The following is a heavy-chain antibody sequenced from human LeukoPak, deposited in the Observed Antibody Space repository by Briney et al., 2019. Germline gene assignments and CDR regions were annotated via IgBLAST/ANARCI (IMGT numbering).Heavy chain of an antibody. CDR3: ATYKTKYASYGMDV. CDR1: GFTFSTYG. D-gene: IGHD1-1*01. J-gene: IGHJ6*02. CDR2: ISYDGSNK. Sequence: GRSLRLSCAASGFTFSTYGMHWVRQAPGKGLEWVVVISYDGSNKYYADSVKGRFTISRDNSKNTLYLQMNSLRAEDTAVYYCATYKTKYASYGMDVWGQGTTVTVSS. V-gene: IGHV3-30*03.